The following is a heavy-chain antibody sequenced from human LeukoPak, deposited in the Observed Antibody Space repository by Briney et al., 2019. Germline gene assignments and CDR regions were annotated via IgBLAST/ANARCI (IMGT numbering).Heavy chain of an antibody. Sequence: ASVKLSCKASVGTFSSSAITCVRQAPGPGLECMGGIIPIFGTANSAQKFRARVTITADKSTSTAYMELSSLRAEDTAAYYCARESRYSYGEPFFDYWGQGTLVTVSS. CDR3: ARESRYSYGEPFFDY. J-gene: IGHJ4*02. V-gene: IGHV1-69*06. CDR2: IIPIFGTA. CDR1: VGTFSSSA. D-gene: IGHD5-18*01.